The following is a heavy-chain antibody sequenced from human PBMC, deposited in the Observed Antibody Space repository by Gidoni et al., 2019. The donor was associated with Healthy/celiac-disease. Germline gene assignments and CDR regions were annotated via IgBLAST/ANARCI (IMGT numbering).Heavy chain of an antibody. CDR1: GYTFTSSG. Sequence: QVQLVQSGAEVQKPWASVKVSCKASGYTFTSSGISWVRRAPGQGLEWMGWISAYNGNTNYAQKLQGRVTMTTDTSTSTAYMELRSLRSDDTAVYYCARGRSSGWYSSWFDPWGQGTLVTVSS. CDR3: ARGRSSGWYSSWFDP. D-gene: IGHD6-19*01. CDR2: ISAYNGNT. J-gene: IGHJ5*02. V-gene: IGHV1-18*01.